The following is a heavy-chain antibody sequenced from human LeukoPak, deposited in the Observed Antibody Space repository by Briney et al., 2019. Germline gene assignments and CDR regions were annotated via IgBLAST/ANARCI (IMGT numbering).Heavy chain of an antibody. CDR1: GFTFSSYA. Sequence: GASLRLSCAASGFTFSSYAMSWVRQAPGKGLEWVSAISGSGGSTYYAHSVKGRFTISRDNSKNTLYLQMNSLRAEDTAVYYCAKDYVREYSRLEFDYWGQGTLVTVSS. J-gene: IGHJ4*02. CDR2: ISGSGGST. D-gene: IGHD6-6*01. CDR3: AKDYVREYSRLEFDY. V-gene: IGHV3-23*01.